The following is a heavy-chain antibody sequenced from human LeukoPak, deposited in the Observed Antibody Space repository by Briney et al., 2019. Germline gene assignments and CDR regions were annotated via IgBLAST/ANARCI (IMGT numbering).Heavy chain of an antibody. J-gene: IGHJ6*01. CDR3: ARDHYG. CDR1: GFSFSTYT. Sequence: PGRSLRLSCAASGFSFSTYTMNWVRQAPGKGLERVAGIQHDGSRTYYADSVRGRFTISRDNSKNTLYLEMNSLTPEDTALYYCARDHYG. V-gene: IGHV3-30-3*01. CDR2: IQHDGSRT.